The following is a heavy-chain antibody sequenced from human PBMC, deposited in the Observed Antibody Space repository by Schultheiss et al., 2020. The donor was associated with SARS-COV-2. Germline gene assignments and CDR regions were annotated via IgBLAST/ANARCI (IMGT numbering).Heavy chain of an antibody. D-gene: IGHD3-22*01. CDR3: ARDRDSSGYYYIDY. V-gene: IGHV1-69*13. Sequence: SVKVSCKASGGTFSSYAISWVRQAPGQGLEWMGGIIPIFGTANYAQKFQGRVTITADESTSTAYMELSSLRSDDTAVYYCARDRDSSGYYYIDYWGQGTLVTVSS. J-gene: IGHJ4*02. CDR2: IIPIFGTA. CDR1: GGTFSSYA.